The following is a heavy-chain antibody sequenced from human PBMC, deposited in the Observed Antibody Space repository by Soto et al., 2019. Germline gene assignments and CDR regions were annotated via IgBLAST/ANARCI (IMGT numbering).Heavy chain of an antibody. Sequence: GGSLRLSCVASGFTFSRFAMSWVRQAPGKGLEWVSTISPPCGTTFYADSARGRFTISRDNSKNTLYLELNSLRAEDTAIYYCAKDLTPIQLWPSSFDFWGHGTLVTVSS. D-gene: IGHD5-18*01. CDR1: GFTFSRFA. CDR2: ISPPCGTT. CDR3: AKDLTPIQLWPSSFDF. J-gene: IGHJ4*01. V-gene: IGHV3-23*01.